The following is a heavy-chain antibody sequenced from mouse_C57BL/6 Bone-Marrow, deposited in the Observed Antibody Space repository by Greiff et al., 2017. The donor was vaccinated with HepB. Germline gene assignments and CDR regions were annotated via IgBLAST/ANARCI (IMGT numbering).Heavy chain of an antibody. CDR2: IYPGSGST. CDR1: GYTFTSYW. D-gene: IGHD1-1*01. V-gene: IGHV1-55*01. J-gene: IGHJ2*01. CDR3: ARRYGSRGDY. Sequence: QVHVKQPGAELVKPGASVKMSCKASGYTFTSYWITWVKQRPGQGLEWIGDIYPGSGSTNYNEKFKSKATLTVDTSSSTAYMQLSSLTSEDSAVYYCARRYGSRGDYWGQGTTLTVSS.